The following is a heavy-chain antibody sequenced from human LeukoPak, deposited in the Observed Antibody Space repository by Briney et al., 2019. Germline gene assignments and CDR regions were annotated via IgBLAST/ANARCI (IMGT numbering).Heavy chain of an antibody. Sequence: PGGSLRLSCAASGFTFSSYSMNWVRQAPGKGLEWVSSISSSSSYIYYADSVKGRFTISRDNAKNSLYLQMNSLRAEDTAVYYCARLENYDSSGYGFDYWGQGTLVTVSS. J-gene: IGHJ4*02. CDR3: ARLENYDSSGYGFDY. CDR2: ISSSSSYI. V-gene: IGHV3-21*01. D-gene: IGHD3-22*01. CDR1: GFTFSSYS.